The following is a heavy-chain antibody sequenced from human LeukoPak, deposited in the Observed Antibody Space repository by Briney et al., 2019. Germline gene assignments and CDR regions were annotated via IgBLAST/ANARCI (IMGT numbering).Heavy chain of an antibody. CDR2: MSSGSRYI. Sequence: GGSPRLSCAASGFTFSSYSMTWVRQAPGKGLEWVSSMSSGSRYIYYADPVRGCFTISRDNAKNSLYPLVNSLRAEDTAVYYCARDRPTGASRLFVVQWGQGTLVTVSS. CDR1: GFTFSSYS. J-gene: IGHJ4*02. V-gene: IGHV3-21*01. D-gene: IGHD3-3*01. CDR3: ARDRPTGASRLFVVQ.